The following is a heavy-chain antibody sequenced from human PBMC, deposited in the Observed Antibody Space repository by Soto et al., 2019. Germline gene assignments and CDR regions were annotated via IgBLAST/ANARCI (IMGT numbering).Heavy chain of an antibody. CDR1: GFTFSIYG. CDR3: AKETVEYYFDY. CDR2: ISYDGSNK. Sequence: QVQLVESGGGVVQPGRSLRLSCAASGFTFSIYGMHWVRQAPGKGLEWVAVISYDGSNKYYADSVKGRFTISRDNYKNTLYLQMNSLRGEDTAVYYCAKETVEYYFDYWGQGTLVTVSS. V-gene: IGHV3-30*18. J-gene: IGHJ4*02. D-gene: IGHD3-3*01.